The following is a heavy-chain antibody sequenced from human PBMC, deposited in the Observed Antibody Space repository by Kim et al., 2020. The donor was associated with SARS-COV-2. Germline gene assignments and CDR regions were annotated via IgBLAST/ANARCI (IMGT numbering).Heavy chain of an antibody. CDR2: ST. V-gene: IGHV4-34*01. CDR3: ARGQGRDFAY. Sequence: STNYNPSLKSRVTISVDTSKNQFSLKLLSVTAEDTAVYYCARGQGRDFAYWGQGTLVTVSS. J-gene: IGHJ4*02.